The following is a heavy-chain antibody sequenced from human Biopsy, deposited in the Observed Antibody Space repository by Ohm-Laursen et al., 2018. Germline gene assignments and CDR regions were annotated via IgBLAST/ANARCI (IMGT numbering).Heavy chain of an antibody. Sequence: TLSLTCAVYGGSFNGYFWSWIRQPPGKGLEWIGDITQSGSTNYSPSLKSRVPISVATTKKHFSLSLRSVTAADTAVYYCARVPLPGIGAAFQGRFLYGMDVWGQGTTVSVSS. D-gene: IGHD6-13*01. V-gene: IGHV4-34*01. J-gene: IGHJ6*02. CDR3: ARVPLPGIGAAFQGRFLYGMDV. CDR1: GGSFNGYF. CDR2: ITQSGST.